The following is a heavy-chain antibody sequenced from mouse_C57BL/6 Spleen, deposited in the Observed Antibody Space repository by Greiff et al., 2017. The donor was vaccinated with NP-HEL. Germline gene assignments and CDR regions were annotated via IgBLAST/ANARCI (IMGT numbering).Heavy chain of an antibody. Sequence: QVQLQQPGAELVRPGSSVKLSCKASGYTFTSYWMHWVKQRPIQGLEWIGNIDPSDSETHYNQKFKDKATLTVDKSSSTAYMQLSSLTSEDSAVYYCASSWSGGKLFAYWGQGTLVTVSA. CDR1: GYTFTSYW. CDR3: ASSWSGGKLFAY. D-gene: IGHD6-2*01. V-gene: IGHV1-52*01. CDR2: IDPSDSET. J-gene: IGHJ3*01.